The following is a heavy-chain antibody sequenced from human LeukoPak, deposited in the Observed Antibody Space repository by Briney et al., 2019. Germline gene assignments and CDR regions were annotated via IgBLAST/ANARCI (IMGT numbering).Heavy chain of an antibody. CDR3: AKDRPNFHENSGRSYRRDGDS. J-gene: IGHJ5*01. CDR1: GFTFYMYA. CDR2: MCGTAGCT. Sequence: PGGSLRLSCQASGFTFYMYAMSWVRQAPGKGLEWVASMCGTAGCTFYPDSVKGRFTVSRDNSKNVLYLRMNSLTAEDTAIYYCAKDRPNFHENSGRSYRRDGDSWGQGTLVTVSS. V-gene: IGHV3-23*01. D-gene: IGHD5-12*01.